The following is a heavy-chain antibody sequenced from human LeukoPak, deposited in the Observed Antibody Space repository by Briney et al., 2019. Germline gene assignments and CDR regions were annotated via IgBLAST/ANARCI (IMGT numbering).Heavy chain of an antibody. V-gene: IGHV3-7*01. D-gene: IGHD2-2*02. J-gene: IGHJ4*02. CDR3: ARVTYQLVYEAFDY. CDR2: IKQDGCEK. Sequence: PGGSLRLSCAASGFTFSSYWMSWVRQAPGKGLEWVANIKQDGCEKYYVDSVNGRFTISRDNAKNSLYVQRNRLRAEATAVYYCARVTYQLVYEAFDYWGQGTLVTVSS. CDR1: GFTFSSYW.